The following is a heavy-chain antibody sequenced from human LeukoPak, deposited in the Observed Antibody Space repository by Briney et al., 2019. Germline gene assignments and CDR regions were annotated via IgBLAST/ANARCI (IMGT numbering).Heavy chain of an antibody. Sequence: PSETLSLTCTVSGGSISSYYWSWIRQPPGKGLEWIGDIYYSGSTNYNPSLKSRVTISVDTSKNQFSLRLSSVTAADTAVYYCARGNYGGYYYNYGLDVWGQGTTVTVSS. CDR3: ARGNYGGYYYNYGLDV. CDR2: IYYSGST. V-gene: IGHV4-59*01. J-gene: IGHJ6*02. D-gene: IGHD4-17*01. CDR1: GGSISSYY.